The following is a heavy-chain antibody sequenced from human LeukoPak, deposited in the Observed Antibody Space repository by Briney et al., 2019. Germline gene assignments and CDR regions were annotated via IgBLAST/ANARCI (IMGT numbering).Heavy chain of an antibody. D-gene: IGHD2-15*01. Sequence: KPSETLSLTCTVSGGSISSYYWSWIRQPPGKGLEWIGYIYYSGSTNYNPSLKSRVTISVDTSKNQFSLKLSSVTAADTAVYYCARDFGGGCSGGSCYIDYFDYWGQGTLVTVSP. V-gene: IGHV4-59*01. J-gene: IGHJ4*02. CDR2: IYYSGST. CDR3: ARDFGGGCSGGSCYIDYFDY. CDR1: GGSISSYY.